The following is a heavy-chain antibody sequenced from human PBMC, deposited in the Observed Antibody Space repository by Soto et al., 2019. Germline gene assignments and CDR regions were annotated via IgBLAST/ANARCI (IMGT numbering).Heavy chain of an antibody. J-gene: IGHJ4*02. CDR3: AKRGGVVGGSEHPFFEY. CDR1: GFIFSNYG. V-gene: IGHV3-30*18. Sequence: QVQLVESGGGVVQPGKSLILSCAASGFIFSNYGMHWFRQAPGKGLEWVALISFDGKNRNYADSVKGRFTIYRDNPKNTLYLEMNSLRPEDTAFYYCAKRGGVVGGSEHPFFEYCGQGTLVTVSS. CDR2: ISFDGKNR. D-gene: IGHD2-15*01.